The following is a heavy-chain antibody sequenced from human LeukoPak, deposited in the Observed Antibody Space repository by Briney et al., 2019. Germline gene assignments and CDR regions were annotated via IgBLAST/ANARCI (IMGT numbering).Heavy chain of an antibody. J-gene: IGHJ4*02. CDR2: ISGSGGST. CDR3: AKDLVRGDYYDSSGT. CDR1: GFTFSSYA. D-gene: IGHD3-22*01. Sequence: GGSLRLSCAASGFTFSSYAMSWVRQAPGKGLEWVSAISGSGGSTYYADSVKGRFTISRDNSKNTLYLQMNSLRAEDTAVYYCAKDLVRGDYYDSSGTWGQGTLVTVSS. V-gene: IGHV3-23*01.